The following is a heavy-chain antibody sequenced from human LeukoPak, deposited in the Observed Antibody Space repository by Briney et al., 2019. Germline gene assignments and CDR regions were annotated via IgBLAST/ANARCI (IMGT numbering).Heavy chain of an antibody. CDR3: ARDPVGVLVKYYFDF. V-gene: IGHV3-74*01. D-gene: IGHD2-21*01. J-gene: IGHJ4*02. Sequence: GGSLRLSCAASGFTFSSYWMHWVRQAPGKGLVWVSRINTDGSSKGYADSVKGRFTVSRDNAKNTLYLQMNSLRAEDTAVYYCARDPVGVLVKYYFDFWGQGTPVTVSS. CDR1: GFTFSSYW. CDR2: INTDGSSK.